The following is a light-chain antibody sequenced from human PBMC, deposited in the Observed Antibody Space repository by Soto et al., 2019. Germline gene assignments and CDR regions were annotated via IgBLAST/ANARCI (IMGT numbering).Light chain of an antibody. V-gene: IGKV3-15*01. J-gene: IGKJ4*01. Sequence: EIVMTQSPATLSVSPGERATLSCRASQSVSSNLAWYQQKPGQAPRLLIYGASTRATGIPARFSGSGSGTEFTLTMSSLQSEDFAFYYCQHYSDWLTFGGGTKVEIK. CDR2: GAS. CDR1: QSVSSN. CDR3: QHYSDWLT.